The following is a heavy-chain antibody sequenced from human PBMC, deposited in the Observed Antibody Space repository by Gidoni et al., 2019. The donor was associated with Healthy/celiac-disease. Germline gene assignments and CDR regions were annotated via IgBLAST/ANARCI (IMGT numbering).Heavy chain of an antibody. Sequence: QVQLQASGPGLVKPSQTLSLTCTVSGGSISSGGYYWGWIHQHPGKGLEWIGYIYYSGSTHYNPSLKSRVTISVDTSKNQFSLKLSSVTAADTAVYYCARRYGADDAFDIWGQGTMVTVSS. J-gene: IGHJ3*02. V-gene: IGHV4-31*03. CDR3: ARRYGADDAFDI. CDR1: GGSISSGGYY. D-gene: IGHD4-17*01. CDR2: IYYSGST.